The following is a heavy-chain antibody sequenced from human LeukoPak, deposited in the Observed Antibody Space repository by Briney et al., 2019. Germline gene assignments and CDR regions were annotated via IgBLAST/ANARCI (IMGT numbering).Heavy chain of an antibody. CDR3: ARDFPIFGVVMNYYGMDV. Sequence: ASVKVSCKASGXXXXSYXXXXVXXXPXXXXXXXXXXXXSGGSTSYAQKFQGRVTMTRDTSTSTVYMELSSLRSEDTAVYYCARDFPIFGVVMNYYGMDVWGQGTTVTVSS. V-gene: IGHV1-46*01. CDR2: XXXSGGST. CDR1: GXXXXSYX. J-gene: IGHJ6*02. D-gene: IGHD3-3*01.